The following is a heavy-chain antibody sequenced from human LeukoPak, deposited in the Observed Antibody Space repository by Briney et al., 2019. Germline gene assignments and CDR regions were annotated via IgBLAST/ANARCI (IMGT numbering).Heavy chain of an antibody. Sequence: ASVKVSCKASGYTFTSYYMHWVRQAPGQGLEWMGIINPSGGSTSYAQKFRGRVTMTRDTSTSTVYMELSSLRSEDTAVYYCARDLKAAAGQYYYYGMDVWGQGTTVTVSS. CDR1: GYTFTSYY. CDR3: ARDLKAAAGQYYYYGMDV. J-gene: IGHJ6*02. CDR2: INPSGGST. V-gene: IGHV1-46*01. D-gene: IGHD6-13*01.